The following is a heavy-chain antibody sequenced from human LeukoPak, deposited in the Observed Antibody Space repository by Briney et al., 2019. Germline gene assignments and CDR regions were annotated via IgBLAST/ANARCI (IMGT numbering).Heavy chain of an antibody. D-gene: IGHD6-13*01. CDR2: ISHDESNK. Sequence: GRSLRLSCAASGFTFSSYAMPWVRQAPGKGLEWVAAISHDESNKYHADSVKGRFTISRDNSKNTVYLQMNSLRAEDTAVYFCAGSPKYSSSWYEYFQHWGQGTLVTVSS. V-gene: IGHV3-30*01. CDR3: AGSPKYSSSWYEYFQH. J-gene: IGHJ1*01. CDR1: GFTFSSYA.